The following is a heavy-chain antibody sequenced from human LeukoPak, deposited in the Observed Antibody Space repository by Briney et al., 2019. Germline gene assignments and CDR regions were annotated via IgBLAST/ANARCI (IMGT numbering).Heavy chain of an antibody. V-gene: IGHV3-64*01. CDR2: ISSNGGIT. Sequence: GGSLRLSCAASGFSFSSYAMYWVRQAPGKGLEYVSAISSNGGITYYGNSVKGRFTISRDNSKNTLFLQMGSLRVEDMAVYYCARGRTYYYDSSDYYRPACFDYWGQGTLVTVSS. CDR1: GFSFSSYA. D-gene: IGHD3-22*01. J-gene: IGHJ4*02. CDR3: ARGRTYYYDSSDYYRPACFDY.